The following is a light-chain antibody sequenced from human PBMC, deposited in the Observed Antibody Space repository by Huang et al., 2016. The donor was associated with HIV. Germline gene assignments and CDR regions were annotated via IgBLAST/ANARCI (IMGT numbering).Light chain of an antibody. Sequence: EIVLTQSSATLSLSPGERATLSCKASQSVSSSLAWYQQKPGQAPRLLIYDTSNRATGIPARFSGSESGTDFTLTISSLEPEDFAVYYCQQRSNWPLFTFGPGTKVDIK. CDR1: QSVSSS. CDR3: QQRSNWPLFT. CDR2: DTS. V-gene: IGKV3-11*01. J-gene: IGKJ3*01.